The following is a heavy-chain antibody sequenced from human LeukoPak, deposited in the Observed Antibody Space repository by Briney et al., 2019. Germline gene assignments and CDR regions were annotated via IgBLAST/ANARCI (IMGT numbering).Heavy chain of an antibody. V-gene: IGHV4-4*07. CDR2: IYTSGST. CDR1: AGSINNYY. D-gene: IGHD5-12*01. CDR3: ARRKWLGDAFDI. J-gene: IGHJ3*02. Sequence: SETLSLTCTVSAGSINNYYWSWIRQPAGKGLEWIGRIYTSGSTNYNPSLKSRVTMSVDTSKNQFSLKLSSVTAADTAVYYCARRKWLGDAFDIWGQGTMVTVSS.